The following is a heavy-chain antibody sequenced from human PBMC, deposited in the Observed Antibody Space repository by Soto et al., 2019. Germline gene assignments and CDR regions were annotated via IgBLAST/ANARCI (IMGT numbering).Heavy chain of an antibody. CDR3: AKDRGRTYYYDSSGYSHDY. J-gene: IGHJ4*02. D-gene: IGHD3-22*01. V-gene: IGHV3-23*01. CDR2: ISGSGGST. Sequence: EVQLLESGGGLVQPGGSLILSCAASGFTFSSYAMSWVRQAPGKGLEWVSAISGSGGSTYYADSVKGRFTISRDNSKNTLYLQMNSLRAEDTAVYYCAKDRGRTYYYDSSGYSHDYWGQGTLVTVSS. CDR1: GFTFSSYA.